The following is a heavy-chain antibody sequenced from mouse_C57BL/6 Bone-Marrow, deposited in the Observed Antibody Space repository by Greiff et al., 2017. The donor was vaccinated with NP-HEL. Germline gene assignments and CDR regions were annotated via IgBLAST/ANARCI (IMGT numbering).Heavy chain of an antibody. V-gene: IGHV1-50*01. Sequence: VQLQQPGAELVKPGASVKLSCKASGYTFTSYWMQWVKQRPGQGLEWIGEIDPSDSYTNYNQKFKGKATLTVDTSSSTAYMQLSSLTSEDSAVYYCASGGLPLFAYWGQGTLVTVSA. D-gene: IGHD2-4*01. CDR1: GYTFTSYW. CDR3: ASGGLPLFAY. CDR2: IDPSDSYT. J-gene: IGHJ3*01.